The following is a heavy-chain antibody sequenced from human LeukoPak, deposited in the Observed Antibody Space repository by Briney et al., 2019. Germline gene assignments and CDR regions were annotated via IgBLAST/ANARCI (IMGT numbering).Heavy chain of an antibody. J-gene: IGHJ4*02. CDR3: ASVKLGYYYDTNGYFDS. D-gene: IGHD3-22*01. CDR1: TDSISKSLNH. Sequence: SETLSLTCTVSTDSISKSLNHWAWVRQPPGTGLEWIAEIYYQGNTYYNPSLSGRVTISVDTSKNQFSLQLNAVTAADTAHYFCASVKLGYYYDTNGYFDSWGQGIPVTVSS. CDR2: IYYQGNT. V-gene: IGHV4-39*07.